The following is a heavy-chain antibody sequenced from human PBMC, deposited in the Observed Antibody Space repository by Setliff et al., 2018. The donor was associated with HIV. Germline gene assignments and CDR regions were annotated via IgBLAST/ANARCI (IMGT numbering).Heavy chain of an antibody. V-gene: IGHV3-23*03. CDR3: TNGEVGFPRITFIKVIIRG. J-gene: IGHJ6*04. Sequence: PGGSLRLSCAASGFTLSNYAMSWVRQAPGKGLEWFSVIYGGGSSTYYADSVNGRFTISRDNSRNTLYLQMDNLRAEDTAVYYCTNGEVGFPRITFIKVIIRGWGKGTTVTASS. CDR2: IYGGGSST. CDR1: GFTLSNYA. D-gene: IGHD3-10*01.